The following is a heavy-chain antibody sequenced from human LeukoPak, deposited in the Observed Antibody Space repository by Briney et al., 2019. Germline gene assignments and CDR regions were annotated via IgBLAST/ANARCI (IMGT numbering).Heavy chain of an antibody. J-gene: IGHJ4*02. Sequence: SETLSLTCTVSGGSISSYYWSWIRQPPGKGLEWIGYIYYSGSTNYNPSLKSQVTISVDRSKNQFSLKLSSVTAADTAVYYCARTYSYGPDYWGQGTLVTVSS. D-gene: IGHD5-18*01. CDR2: IYYSGST. CDR1: GGSISSYY. V-gene: IGHV4-59*12. CDR3: ARTYSYGPDY.